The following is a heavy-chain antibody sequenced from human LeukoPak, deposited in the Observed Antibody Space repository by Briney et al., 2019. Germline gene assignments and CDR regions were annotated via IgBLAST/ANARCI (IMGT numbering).Heavy chain of an antibody. J-gene: IGHJ6*02. CDR3: ARRAEPSYNDFWSGYYTYYYYGMDV. CDR1: GYTFTSYY. V-gene: IGHV1-46*01. Sequence: ASVKVSCKASGYTFTSYYLHWVRQAPGQGLEWMGIINPSGGSTTSAQKFQGRVTMTRNTSISTAYMELSSLRSEDTAVYYCARRAEPSYNDFWSGYYTYYYYGMDVWGQGTTVTVSS. D-gene: IGHD3-3*01. CDR2: INPSGGST.